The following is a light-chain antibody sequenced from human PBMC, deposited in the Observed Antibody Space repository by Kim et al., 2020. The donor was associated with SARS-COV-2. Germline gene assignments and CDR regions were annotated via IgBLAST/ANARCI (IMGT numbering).Light chain of an antibody. CDR3: QQSYSVPWT. V-gene: IGKV1-39*01. J-gene: IGKJ1*01. CDR2: TTA. Sequence: DIQMTQSPSSLSASLVDRVTITCRASQSIGTHLNWFQQKPGKAPNLLIYTTANLQSGVPSRFSGSGSGTDFTLTISSLQPEDFATYYCQQSYSVPWTFGQGTKVDIK. CDR1: QSIGTH.